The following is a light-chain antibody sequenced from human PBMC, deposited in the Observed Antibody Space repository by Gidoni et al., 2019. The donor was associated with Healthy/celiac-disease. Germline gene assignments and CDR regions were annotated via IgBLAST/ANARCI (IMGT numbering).Light chain of an antibody. CDR2: KDS. CDR1: ALPKQY. Sequence: SYALTQPPSVSVSPGQTARITCSGDALPKQYAYWYQQKPGQAPVLVIYKDSERPPGIPERFSGSSSGTTVTLTISRVQAEDEADYYCQSADSSGTYVFGTGTKVTVL. V-gene: IGLV3-25*03. CDR3: QSADSSGTYV. J-gene: IGLJ1*01.